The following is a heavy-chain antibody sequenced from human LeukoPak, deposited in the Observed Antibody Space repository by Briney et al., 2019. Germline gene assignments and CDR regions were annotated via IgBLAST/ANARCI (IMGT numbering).Heavy chain of an antibody. D-gene: IGHD2-15*01. Sequence: GGSLRLSCAASGFTFNNYAMNWVRQAPGKGLEWVSAISNNGGYTYYADSVQGRFTISRDNSKSTLCLQMNSLRAEDTAVYYCAKQLGYCSDGSCYFPYWGQGTLVTVSS. CDR3: AKQLGYCSDGSCYFPY. V-gene: IGHV3-23*01. CDR1: GFTFNNYA. CDR2: ISNNGGYT. J-gene: IGHJ4*02.